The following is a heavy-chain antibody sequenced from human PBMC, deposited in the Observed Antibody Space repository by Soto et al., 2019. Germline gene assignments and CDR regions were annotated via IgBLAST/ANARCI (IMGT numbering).Heavy chain of an antibody. CDR3: ARQTIEMATITGGERYYYGMDA. D-gene: IGHD5-12*01. J-gene: IGHJ6*02. Sequence: SETLSLTCTVSGGSISSSSYYWGWIRQPPGKGLEWIGSIYYSGSTYYNPSLKSRVTISVDTSKNQFSLKLSSVTAADTAVYYCARQTIEMATITGGERYYYGMDAWGQGTTVTVSS. CDR2: IYYSGST. V-gene: IGHV4-39*01. CDR1: GGSISSSSYY.